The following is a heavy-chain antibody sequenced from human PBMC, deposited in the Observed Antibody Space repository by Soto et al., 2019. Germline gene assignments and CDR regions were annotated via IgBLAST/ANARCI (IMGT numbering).Heavy chain of an antibody. J-gene: IGHJ4*02. Sequence: GGSLRLSCAAAGFTFSSYSMNWVRQAPGKGLEWVSYISSSSSSIYCADSVKGRFTISRDNAKNSLYLQMNSLRDEDTAVYYCATNGSSGYYRNYWGQGALVTVSS. CDR3: ATNGSSGYYRNY. CDR2: ISSSSSSI. D-gene: IGHD3-22*01. CDR1: GFTFSSYS. V-gene: IGHV3-48*02.